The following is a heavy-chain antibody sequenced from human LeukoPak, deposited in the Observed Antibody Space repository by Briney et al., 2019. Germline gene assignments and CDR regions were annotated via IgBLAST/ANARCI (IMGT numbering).Heavy chain of an antibody. CDR2: IYYSGST. Sequence: SETLSLTCTVSGGSISSSSYYWGWIRQPPGKGLEWIGGIYYSGSTYYNPSLKSRVTISVDTSKNQFSLKLSSVTAADTAVYYCARQTIAAGGYWGQGTLVTVSS. J-gene: IGHJ4*02. V-gene: IGHV4-39*01. CDR1: GGSISSSSYY. CDR3: ARQTIAAGGY. D-gene: IGHD6-13*01.